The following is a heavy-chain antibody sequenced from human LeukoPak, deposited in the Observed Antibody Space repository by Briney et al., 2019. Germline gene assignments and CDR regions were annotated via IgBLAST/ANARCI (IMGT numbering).Heavy chain of an antibody. CDR1: GGSISSGGYY. D-gene: IGHD2-2*01. CDR3: ARTIGYCSSTSFFPVVFFDY. Sequence: SETLSLTCTVSGGSISSGGYYWSWIRQPPGKGLEWIGYIYHSGSTYYNPSLKSRVTISVDRSKNQFSLKLSSVTAADTAVYYCARTIGYCSSTSFFPVVFFDYWGQGTLVTVSP. CDR2: IYHSGST. J-gene: IGHJ4*02. V-gene: IGHV4-30-2*01.